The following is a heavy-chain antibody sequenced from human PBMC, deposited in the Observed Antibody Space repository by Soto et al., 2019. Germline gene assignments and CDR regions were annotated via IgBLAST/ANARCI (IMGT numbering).Heavy chain of an antibody. J-gene: IGHJ4*02. CDR3: ARGRSSGWMSY. V-gene: IGHV4-34*01. CDR2: INHSGST. Sequence: PSETLSLTCAVYGGYFSGYYWSWIRQPPGKGLEWIGEINHSGSTNYNPSLKSRVTISVDTSKNQFSLKLSSVTAADTAVYYCARGRSSGWMSYWGQGTLVTVSS. CDR1: GGYFSGYY. D-gene: IGHD6-19*01.